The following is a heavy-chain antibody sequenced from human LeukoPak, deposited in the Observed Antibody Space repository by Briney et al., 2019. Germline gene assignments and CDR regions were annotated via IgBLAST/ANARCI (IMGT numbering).Heavy chain of an antibody. CDR3: ARVGSTTSGTSIRWNY. CDR1: GYTFTDYY. V-gene: IGHV1-2*02. CDR2: INPNSGDT. D-gene: IGHD1-26*01. Sequence: ASVTVCCKASGYTFTDYYMHWVRQAPGQGLEWMGWINPNSGDTKSAQQFQGRVPMTWDTSISTAYMEVSRLRSDDTAVYYCARVGSTTSGTSIRWNYWGQGTLVIVSS. J-gene: IGHJ4*02.